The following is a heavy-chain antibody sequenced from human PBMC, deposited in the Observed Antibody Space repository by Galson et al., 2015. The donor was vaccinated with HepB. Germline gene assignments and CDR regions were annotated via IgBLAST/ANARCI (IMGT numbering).Heavy chain of an antibody. CDR3: ARDLRGSATRHHFYGMDV. J-gene: IGHJ6*02. CDR1: GFTVNSNL. D-gene: IGHD6-25*01. Sequence: SLRLSCAASGFTVNSNLMNWVRQAPGKGLEWVSVIYRGGSTYYADSVKGRFTISRHNSESVMYLQMKSLRVEDTAVYYCARDLRGSATRHHFYGMDVWGQGTTVTVSS. V-gene: IGHV3-53*04. CDR2: IYRGGST.